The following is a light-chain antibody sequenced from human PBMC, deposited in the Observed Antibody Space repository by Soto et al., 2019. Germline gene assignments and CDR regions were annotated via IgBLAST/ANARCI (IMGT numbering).Light chain of an antibody. CDR2: EVS. V-gene: IGLV2-14*01. CDR3: SSFTSINTWV. Sequence: QSALTQPASVSGSPGQSITISCTGTSSDVGGYNYVSWYQQHPGKAPKLKIYEVSNRPSGVSDRFSGSKSGNTASLTISGLQAEDEADYYCSSFTSINTWVFGGRTKLTVL. CDR1: SSDVGGYNY. J-gene: IGLJ3*02.